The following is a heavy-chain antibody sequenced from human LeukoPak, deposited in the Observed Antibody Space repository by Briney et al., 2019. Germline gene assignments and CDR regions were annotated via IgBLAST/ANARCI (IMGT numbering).Heavy chain of an antibody. D-gene: IGHD1-1*01. Sequence: ASVKVSCKASGYTFNNYVVHWLRRAPGQRFEWMGWINVGNGDTKYSHKFQGRVTIARDTSASTAYMELSSLRPEDTATYYCARDRGGTGDFDYWGQGTLVTVSS. CDR2: INVGNGDT. CDR3: ARDRGGTGDFDY. CDR1: GYTFNNYV. V-gene: IGHV1-3*01. J-gene: IGHJ4*02.